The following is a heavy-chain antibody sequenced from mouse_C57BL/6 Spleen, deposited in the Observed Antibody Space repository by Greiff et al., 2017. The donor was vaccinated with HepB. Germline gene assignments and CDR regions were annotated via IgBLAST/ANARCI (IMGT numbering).Heavy chain of an antibody. CDR1: GYTFTSYW. Sequence: QVQLQQPGAELVMPGASVKLSCKASGYTFTSYWMHWVKQRPGQGLEWIGEIDPSDSYTNYNQKFKGKSTLTVDKSSSTAYMQLSSLTSEDSAVYYCARWGDGSAYWGQGTLVTVSA. D-gene: IGHD2-3*01. J-gene: IGHJ3*01. CDR3: ARWGDGSAY. CDR2: IDPSDSYT. V-gene: IGHV1-69*01.